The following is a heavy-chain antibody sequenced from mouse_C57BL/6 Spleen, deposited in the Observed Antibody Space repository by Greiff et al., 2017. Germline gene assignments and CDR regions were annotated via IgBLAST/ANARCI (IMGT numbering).Heavy chain of an antibody. CDR1: GFTFSDYG. Sequence: DVKLQESGGGLVKPGGSLKLSCAASGFTFSDYGMHWVRQAPEKGLEWVAYISSGSSTIYYADTVKGRFTISRDNAKNTLFLQMTSLRSEDTAMYYCARSWEGFPWFAYWGQGTLVTVSA. CDR2: ISSGSSTI. CDR3: ARSWEGFPWFAY. D-gene: IGHD4-1*01. J-gene: IGHJ3*01. V-gene: IGHV5-17*01.